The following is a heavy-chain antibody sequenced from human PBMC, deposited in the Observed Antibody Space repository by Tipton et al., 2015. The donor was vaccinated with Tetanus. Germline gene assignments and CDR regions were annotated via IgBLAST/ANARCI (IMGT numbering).Heavy chain of an antibody. CDR3: AAQIIPTDRGGWFDP. CDR2: IYVSGTT. D-gene: IGHD3-3*01. J-gene: IGHJ5*02. CDR1: GGSISGSEYY. Sequence: TLSLTCTVSGGSISGSEYYWGWIRQPPGKGLEWIGSIYVSGTTYYNPSLKSRVTISVDTSKNQFSLKLSSVTATDTAVYYCAAQIIPTDRGGWFDPWGQGTLVTVSS. V-gene: IGHV4-39*01.